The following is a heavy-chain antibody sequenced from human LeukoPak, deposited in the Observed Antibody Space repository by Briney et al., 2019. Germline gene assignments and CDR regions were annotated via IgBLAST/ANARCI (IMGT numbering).Heavy chain of an antibody. CDR3: ARVSTGSEYFDY. CDR1: GGSISSSE. J-gene: IGHJ4*02. V-gene: IGHV3-48*03. CDR2: ISRSGSTI. Sequence: GGSLTLTCAVSGGSISSSELYWVRQAPGKGLEWVSYISRSGSTIFSADSVKGRFTTSRDNAKNSLFLQMNSLRAEDTAVYYCARVSTGSEYFDYWGQGTLVTVSS.